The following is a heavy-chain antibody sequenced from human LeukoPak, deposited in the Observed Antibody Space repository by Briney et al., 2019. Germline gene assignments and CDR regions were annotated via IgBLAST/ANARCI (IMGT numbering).Heavy chain of an antibody. CDR3: ARGPALQILGVVIIGYFDY. V-gene: IGHV4-34*01. J-gene: IGHJ4*02. D-gene: IGHD3-3*01. CDR2: INHSGST. Sequence: XETLSLTCAVYGGSFSGYYWSWIRQPPGKGLEWIGEINHSGSTNYNPSLKSRVTISVDTSKNQFSLKLSSVTAADTAVYYCARGPALQILGVVIIGYFDYWGQGTLVTVSS. CDR1: GGSFSGYY.